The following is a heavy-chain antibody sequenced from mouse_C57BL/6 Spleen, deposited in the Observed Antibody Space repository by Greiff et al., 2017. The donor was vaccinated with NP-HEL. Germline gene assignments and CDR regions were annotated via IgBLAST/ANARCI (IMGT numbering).Heavy chain of an antibody. CDR2: ISSGSSTI. D-gene: IGHD2-4*01. CDR1: GFTFSDYG. V-gene: IGHV5-17*01. J-gene: IGHJ2*01. CDR3: ARRLNDYDSEDYFDY. Sequence: EVKLEESGGGLVKPGGSLKLSCAASGFTFSDYGMHWVRQAPEKGLEWVAYISSGSSTIYYADTVKGRFTISRDNAKNTLFLQMTSLRSEDTAMYYCARRLNDYDSEDYFDYWGQGTTLTVSS.